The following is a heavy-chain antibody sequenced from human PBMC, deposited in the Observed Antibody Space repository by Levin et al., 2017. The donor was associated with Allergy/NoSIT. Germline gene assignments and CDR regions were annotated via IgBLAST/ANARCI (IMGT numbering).Heavy chain of an antibody. V-gene: IGHV3-7*01. CDR2: IKRDGSEK. Sequence: PGGSLRLSCAASGFSFSSYWMSWVRQAPGKGLEWVANIKRDGSEKHYVDSVKGRFTISRDNAKNSLYLQMNSLRAEDTAVYYCAREGYSYDSSGFSPTRDDYWGQGTLVTVSS. D-gene: IGHD3-22*01. J-gene: IGHJ4*02. CDR1: GFSFSSYW. CDR3: AREGYSYDSSGFSPTRDDY.